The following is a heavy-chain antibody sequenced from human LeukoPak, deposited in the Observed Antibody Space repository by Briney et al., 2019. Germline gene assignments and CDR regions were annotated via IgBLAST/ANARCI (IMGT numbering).Heavy chain of an antibody. J-gene: IGHJ4*02. CDR2: ISGSGGST. D-gene: IGHD6-13*01. CDR1: GFTSSSYA. Sequence: PGGSLRLSCAASGFTSSSYAMSWVRQAPGKGLEWVSAISGSGGSTYYADSVKGRFTISRDNSKNTLYLQMNSLRAEDTAVYYCAKGQRAMEIAAAGPFDYWGQGTLVTVSS. V-gene: IGHV3-23*01. CDR3: AKGQRAMEIAAAGPFDY.